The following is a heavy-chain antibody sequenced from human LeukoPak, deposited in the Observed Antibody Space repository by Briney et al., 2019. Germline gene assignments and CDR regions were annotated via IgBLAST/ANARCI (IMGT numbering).Heavy chain of an antibody. D-gene: IGHD6-6*01. CDR1: GFIFEDYG. CDR3: ARGSSFHNY. CDR2: INGNGGSR. Sequence: GGSLRLSCAASGFIFEDYGMTWVRQAPGKGLEWVSGINGNGGSRGYAASVKGRFTISRDNANNSLYLQMNNLRAEDTALYYCARGSSFHNYWGQGTLVTVSS. J-gene: IGHJ4*02. V-gene: IGHV3-20*04.